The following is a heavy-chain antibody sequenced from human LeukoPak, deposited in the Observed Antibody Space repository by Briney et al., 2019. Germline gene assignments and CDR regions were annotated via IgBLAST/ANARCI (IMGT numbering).Heavy chain of an antibody. CDR1: GCTFSSYA. J-gene: IGHJ3*02. CDR3: AKGPPSTYCSSTSCRNYDAFDI. V-gene: IGHV3-23*01. CDR2: ISGSGGST. Sequence: GWSLRLSCAASGCTFSSYAMRWVRQAPGKGLYWVSAISGSGGSTYYADSVKGRFTISRDNSKNTLYLQMNSLRAEDTAVYYCAKGPPSTYCSSTSCRNYDAFDIWGQGTMVTVSS. D-gene: IGHD2-2*01.